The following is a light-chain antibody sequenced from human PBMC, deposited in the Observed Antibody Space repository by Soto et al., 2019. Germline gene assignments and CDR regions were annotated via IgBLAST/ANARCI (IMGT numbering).Light chain of an antibody. J-gene: IGKJ2*01. CDR3: QQSYSTPYT. CDR1: QSISSY. V-gene: IGKV1-39*01. Sequence: DIQRTQSPSSLSASVGDRVTITCRASQSISSYLNWYQQKPGKAPKHLIYAASSLQSGVPSRFSGSGSGTDFTLTISSLQPEDFATYYCQQSYSTPYTFGQGTKLEIK. CDR2: AAS.